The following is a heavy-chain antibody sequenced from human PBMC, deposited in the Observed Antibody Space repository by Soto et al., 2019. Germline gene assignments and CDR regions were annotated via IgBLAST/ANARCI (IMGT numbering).Heavy chain of an antibody. D-gene: IGHD1-26*01. Sequence: QVQLVQSGAEVKKPGASVKVSCKASGYTFTNYAMHWVRQAPGQRLEWMGWINAGNGNTKYSQKFQGRVTITSDTSASTAYMELSSLRSEDTAVYDCARGGSLYWYFDLWGRGTLVTVSS. J-gene: IGHJ2*01. CDR3: ARGGSLYWYFDL. CDR2: INAGNGNT. CDR1: GYTFTNYA. V-gene: IGHV1-3*01.